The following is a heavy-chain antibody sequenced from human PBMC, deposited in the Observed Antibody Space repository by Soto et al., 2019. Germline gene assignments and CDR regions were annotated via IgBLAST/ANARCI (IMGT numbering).Heavy chain of an antibody. CDR2: IIPILGIA. CDR1: GGTFSSYT. V-gene: IGHV1-69*02. CDR3: ARVWYYDDSSGYLWEAEYFQH. D-gene: IGHD3-22*01. J-gene: IGHJ1*01. Sequence: ASVKVSCKASGGTFSSYTISWVRQAPGQGLEWMGRIIPILGIANYAQKFQGRVTITADKSTSTAYMELSSLRSEDTAVYYCARVWYYDDSSGYLWEAEYFQHWG.